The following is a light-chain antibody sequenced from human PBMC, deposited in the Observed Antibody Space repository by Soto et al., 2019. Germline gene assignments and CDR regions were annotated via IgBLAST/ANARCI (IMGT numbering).Light chain of an antibody. CDR1: QSVSSSY. J-gene: IGKJ1*01. CDR3: QQYGSSPRT. V-gene: IGKV3-20*01. Sequence: EIMLTQSPGTLSLSPGERAILSCRASQSVSSSYLAWYRQKPGQAPSLLIYGASSRATGIPDRFSGSGSGTDFTLTISRLEPEDFAVYYCQQYGSSPRTFGQGTKV. CDR2: GAS.